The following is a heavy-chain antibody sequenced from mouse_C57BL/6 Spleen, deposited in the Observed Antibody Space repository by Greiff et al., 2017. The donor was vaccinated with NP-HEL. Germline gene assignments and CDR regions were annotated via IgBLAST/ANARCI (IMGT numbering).Heavy chain of an antibody. CDR3: ARAYGNYERSNAMDD. CDR2: ISDGGSYT. D-gene: IGHD2-1*01. V-gene: IGHV5-4*03. Sequence: EVKLMESGGGLVKPGGSLKLSCAASGFTFSSYAMSWVRQTPEKRLEWVATISDGGSYTYYPDNVKGRFTISRDNAKNNLYLQMSHLKSEDTAMYYCARAYGNYERSNAMDDWGQGTSVTVSS. J-gene: IGHJ4*01. CDR1: GFTFSSYA.